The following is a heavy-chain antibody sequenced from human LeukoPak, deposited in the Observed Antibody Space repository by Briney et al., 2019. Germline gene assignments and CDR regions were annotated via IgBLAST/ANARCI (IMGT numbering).Heavy chain of an antibody. CDR3: ACYGIAPPY. J-gene: IGHJ4*02. Sequence: QPGGSLRLSCAASGFTFSSYEMNWVRQAPGKGLEWVSYISSSGRTIYYADSVKGRFTISRDNAKNSLHLQMNSLRTEDTAVYYCACYGIAPPYWGQGTLVTVSS. CDR1: GFTFSSYE. D-gene: IGHD2-15*01. CDR2: ISSSGRTI. V-gene: IGHV3-48*03.